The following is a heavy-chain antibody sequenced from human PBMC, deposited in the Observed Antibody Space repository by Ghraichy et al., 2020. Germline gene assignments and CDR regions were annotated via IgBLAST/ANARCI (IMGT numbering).Heavy chain of an antibody. CDR3: ARALPYLWSSVDEHMEVYFDQ. Sequence: GESLNISCAASGFTYSDDYMSWIRQAPGKGLEWVSHISGTGNTIYYADSVKGRFTISRDNARNSLYLQMNTLRAEDAAVYYCARALPYLWSSVDEHMEVYFDQWGQGTLVTVSS. J-gene: IGHJ4*02. CDR1: GFTYSDDY. V-gene: IGHV3-11*01. D-gene: IGHD1-1*01. CDR2: ISGTGNTI.